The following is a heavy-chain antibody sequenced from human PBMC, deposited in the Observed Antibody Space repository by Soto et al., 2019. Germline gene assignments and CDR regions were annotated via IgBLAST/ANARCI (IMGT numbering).Heavy chain of an antibody. V-gene: IGHV4-30-4*01. CDR1: GGSISSGDYY. CDR2: IYYSGST. D-gene: IGHD2-2*01. CDR3: ARRVSSTIFDY. Sequence: SETLSLTCTFSGGSISSGDYYWSWIRQPPGKGLEWIGYIYYSGSTYYNPSLKSRVTISVDTSKNQFSLKLSSVTAADTAVYYCARRVSSTIFDYWGQGTLVTVSS. J-gene: IGHJ4*02.